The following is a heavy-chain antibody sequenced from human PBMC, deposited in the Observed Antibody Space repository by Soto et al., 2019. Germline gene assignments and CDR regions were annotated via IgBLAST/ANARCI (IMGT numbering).Heavy chain of an antibody. CDR3: ARHPTFSGWEYYFDY. D-gene: IGHD6-19*01. CDR1: ICSISTYY. J-gene: IGHJ4*02. V-gene: IGHV4-59*04. CDR2: AYYSGST. Sequence: PSETLSLTCTVSICSISTYYWSWIRQPPGKGLEWIGCAYYSGSTHYNPSLKSRVTMSVDTSKNQFSLNLSSVTAADAAVYYCARHPTFSGWEYYFDYWGQGTPVTVSS.